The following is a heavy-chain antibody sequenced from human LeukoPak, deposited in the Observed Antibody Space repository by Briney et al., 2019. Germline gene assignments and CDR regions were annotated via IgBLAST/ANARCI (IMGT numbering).Heavy chain of an antibody. CDR3: AKDLSSGWYALDY. CDR2: IPYDASNK. D-gene: IGHD6-19*01. V-gene: IGHV3-30*18. Sequence: GGSLRLSGAASEFSFIIYGMHWVGPPPGKGLDGVAVIPYDASNKYYAASVKGRFTISRDNSNTTLYLQMNSLSAEDTAVYYCAKDLSSGWYALDYWGQGTLVTVSS. CDR1: EFSFIIYG. J-gene: IGHJ4*02.